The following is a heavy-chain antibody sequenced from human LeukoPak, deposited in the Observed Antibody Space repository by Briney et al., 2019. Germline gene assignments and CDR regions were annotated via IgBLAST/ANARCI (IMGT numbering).Heavy chain of an antibody. D-gene: IGHD2-15*01. J-gene: IGHJ3*02. CDR3: AREWIYCSGGSCADAFDI. Sequence: GGTLRLSCAASGFTFSSYAMHWVRHAPGKGLEWVAVISYDGSNKYYADSVKGRFTISRDNSKNTLYLQMNSLRAEDTAVYYCAREWIYCSGGSCADAFDIWGQGTMVTVSS. CDR1: GFTFSSYA. CDR2: ISYDGSNK. V-gene: IGHV3-30-3*01.